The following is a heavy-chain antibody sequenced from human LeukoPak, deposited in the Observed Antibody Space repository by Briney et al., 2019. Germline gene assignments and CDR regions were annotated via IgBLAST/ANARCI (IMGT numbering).Heavy chain of an antibody. J-gene: IGHJ4*02. V-gene: IGHV3-66*01. CDR2: IYSGGST. D-gene: IGHD3-10*01. CDR1: GFTVSSNY. CDR3: ARDGETEGYFDY. Sequence: GGSLRLSCAASGFTVSSNYMSWVRQAPGKGLEWVSVIYSGGSTYYADSVKGRFTISRNNSKNTLYLQMNSLRAEDTAVYYCARDGETEGYFDYWGQGTLVTVSS.